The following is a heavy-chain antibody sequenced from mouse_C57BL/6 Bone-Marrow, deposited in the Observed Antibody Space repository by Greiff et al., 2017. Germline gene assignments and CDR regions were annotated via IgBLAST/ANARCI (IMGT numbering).Heavy chain of an antibody. V-gene: IGHV5-6*01. Sequence: EVQLVESGGDLVKPGGSLKLSCAASGFTFSSYGMSWVRQTPDQRLEWVATISSGGSYTYYPDSVKGRFTISRDNAKNTLYLQMSSLKSEDTAMYYCARHRYYGSISWFAYWGQGTLVTVSA. CDR1: GFTFSSYG. D-gene: IGHD1-1*01. J-gene: IGHJ3*01. CDR2: ISSGGSYT. CDR3: ARHRYYGSISWFAY.